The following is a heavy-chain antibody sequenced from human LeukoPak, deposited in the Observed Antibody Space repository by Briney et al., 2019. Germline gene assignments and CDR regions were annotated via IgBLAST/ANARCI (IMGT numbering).Heavy chain of an antibody. CDR3: ARGLAGGCNGGSCYYYYMDV. CDR2: ISAYNGNT. V-gene: IGHV1-18*01. CDR1: GYTFTSYG. Sequence: ASVKVSCKASGYTFTSYGISWVRQAPGQGLEWMGWISAYNGNTNYAQKLQGRVTMTTDTSTSTAYMELRSLRSDDTAVYYCARGLAGGCNGGSCYYYYMDVWGKGTTVTVSS. J-gene: IGHJ6*03. D-gene: IGHD2-15*01.